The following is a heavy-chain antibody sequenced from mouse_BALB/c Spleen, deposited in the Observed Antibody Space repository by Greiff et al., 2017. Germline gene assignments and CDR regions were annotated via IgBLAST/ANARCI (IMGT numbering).Heavy chain of an antibody. CDR3: SRSSWDRYFDV. V-gene: IGHV14-3*02. CDR1: GFNIKDTY. J-gene: IGHJ1*01. Sequence: VQLQQSGAELVKPGASVKLSCTASGFNIKDTYMHWVKQRPEQGLEWIGRIDPANGNTKYDPKFQGKATITADTSSNTAYLQLSSLTSEDTAVYYCSRSSWDRYFDVWGAGTTVTVSS. D-gene: IGHD4-1*01. CDR2: IDPANGNT.